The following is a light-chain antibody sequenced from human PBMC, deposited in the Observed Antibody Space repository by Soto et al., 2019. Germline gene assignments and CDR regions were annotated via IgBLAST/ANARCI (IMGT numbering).Light chain of an antibody. CDR2: GVS. J-gene: IGKJ2*01. CDR1: QSVSSK. Sequence: EIVMTQSPATLSVSPGERATLSCRASQSVSSKLAWFQQKPGQAPSLLVYGVSTRATGVPVRFSGSGSGTEFTLTINSLQSEDFEVYYCQQYNNWPHTFGQGTKGDIK. V-gene: IGKV3-15*01. CDR3: QQYNNWPHT.